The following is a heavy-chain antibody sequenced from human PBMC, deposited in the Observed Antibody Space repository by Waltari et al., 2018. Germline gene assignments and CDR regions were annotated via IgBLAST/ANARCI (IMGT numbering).Heavy chain of an antibody. CDR2: IGEAGXA. D-gene: IGHD3-10*01. J-gene: IGHJ6*03. CDR1: GGALSGYS. CDR3: ARGSRGRLQXRGLTRGXXYHYMDX. V-gene: IGHV4-34*02. Sequence: QVQLKXAGAGLLXPSETLSLTCVVSGGALSGYSWNWVRQSPGTGLGWIGEIGEAGXAYXXLXLRSRVTXSXDTSNNHXSLTLMSVSAADTAVYFXARGSRGRLQXRGLTRGXXYHYMDXWXXXTTVTVSS.